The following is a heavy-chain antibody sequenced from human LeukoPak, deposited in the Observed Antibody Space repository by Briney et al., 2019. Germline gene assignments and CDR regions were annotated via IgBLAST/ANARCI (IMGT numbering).Heavy chain of an antibody. V-gene: IGHV4-59*11. D-gene: IGHD3-10*01. CDR2: IYYSGST. Sequence: PSETLSLTCTVSGGSMSPHHWSWIRQPPGKGREWIGYIYYSGSTNYSPSLKSRVTISVDTSKNQFSLKLSSVTAADAAIYYCARDHYGSDAFDIWGQGTMVTVSS. J-gene: IGHJ3*02. CDR1: GGSMSPHH. CDR3: ARDHYGSDAFDI.